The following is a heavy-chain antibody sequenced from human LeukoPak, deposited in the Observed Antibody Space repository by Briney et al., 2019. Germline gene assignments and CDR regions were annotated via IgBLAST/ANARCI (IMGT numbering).Heavy chain of an antibody. CDR3: ARGVYDSSGYFYAFDI. J-gene: IGHJ3*02. CDR1: GDSISTYY. Sequence: PSETLSLTCTVSGDSISTYYWSWIRQPPGKGLEWIGYIYYSGSTNYNPSLKSRVTISVDTSKNQFSLKLSSVTAADTAVYYCARGVYDSSGYFYAFDIWGQGTMVTISS. D-gene: IGHD3-22*01. V-gene: IGHV4-59*01. CDR2: IYYSGST.